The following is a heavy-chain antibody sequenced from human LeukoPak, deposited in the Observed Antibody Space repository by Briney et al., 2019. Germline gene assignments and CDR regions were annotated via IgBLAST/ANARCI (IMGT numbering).Heavy chain of an antibody. CDR1: GGSISSYY. Sequence: SETLSLTCTVSGGSISSYYWSWIRQPAGKGLEWIGRIYTSGSTNYNPSLKSRVTMSVDTSKNQFPLKLSSVTAADTAVYYRARDVVVVPAAVWYNWFDPWGQGTLVTVSS. V-gene: IGHV4-4*07. CDR2: IYTSGST. J-gene: IGHJ5*02. D-gene: IGHD2-2*01. CDR3: ARDVVVVPAAVWYNWFDP.